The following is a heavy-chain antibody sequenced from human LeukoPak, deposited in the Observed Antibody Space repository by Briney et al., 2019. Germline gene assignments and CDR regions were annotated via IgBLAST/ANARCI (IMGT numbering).Heavy chain of an antibody. CDR3: ARDGSCCDWYFDL. D-gene: IGHD2-15*01. CDR1: GGTFSTYA. Sequence: SVKVSCKASGGTFSTYAISWVRQAPGQGPEWMGGIIPMFDTVTYAQKFQGRVTITADDSTSTVYMELSSLRSEDTAVYYCARDGSCCDWYFDLWGRGTLVTVSS. CDR2: IIPMFDTV. J-gene: IGHJ2*01. V-gene: IGHV1-69*13.